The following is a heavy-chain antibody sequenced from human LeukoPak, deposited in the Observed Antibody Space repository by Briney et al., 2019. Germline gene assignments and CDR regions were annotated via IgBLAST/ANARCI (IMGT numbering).Heavy chain of an antibody. D-gene: IGHD2-2*01. J-gene: IGHJ4*02. CDR1: GYTFTSYG. Sequence: GASVEVSCKASGYTFTSYGISWVRQAPGQGLEWMGWISAYNGNTNYAQKLQGRVTMTTGTSTSTAYMELRSLRSDDTAVYYCARVSIVVVPAAIRPRDYWGQGTLVTVSS. V-gene: IGHV1-18*01. CDR3: ARVSIVVVPAAIRPRDY. CDR2: ISAYNGNT.